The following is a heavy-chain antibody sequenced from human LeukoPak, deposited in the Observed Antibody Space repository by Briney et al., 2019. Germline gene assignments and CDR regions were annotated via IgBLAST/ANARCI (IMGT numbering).Heavy chain of an antibody. Sequence: ASVKVSCKTSGYTFTSYAISWVRQAPGQGLEWMGWISSHTGKTSFAQKFQGRVTLTTHTSTSTAYMELRSLRSDDTAVYYCARSYDIFHNYMDVWGKGTTVTVSS. CDR3: ARSYDIFHNYMDV. D-gene: IGHD3-9*01. V-gene: IGHV1-18*01. CDR1: GYTFTSYA. CDR2: ISSHTGKT. J-gene: IGHJ6*03.